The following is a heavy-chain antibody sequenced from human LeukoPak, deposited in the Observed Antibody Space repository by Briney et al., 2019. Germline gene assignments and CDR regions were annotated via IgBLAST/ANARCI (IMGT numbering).Heavy chain of an antibody. CDR2: IYTNGRT. J-gene: IGHJ4*02. D-gene: IGHD5-24*01. CDR3: ARAERGDGYTWDY. CDR1: GFIFKSYG. Sequence: PGGSLRLSCVASGFIFKSYGMTWVRQAPGKGLEWVSGIYTNGRTRYADFVNGRFTISRDNSKNTLFLQMHSLRVEDTAVYYCARAERGDGYTWDYWGQGALVTVSS. V-gene: IGHV3-23*05.